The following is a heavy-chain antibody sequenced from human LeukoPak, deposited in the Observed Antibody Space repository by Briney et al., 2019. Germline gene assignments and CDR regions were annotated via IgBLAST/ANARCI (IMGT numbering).Heavy chain of an antibody. CDR2: IYHSGST. CDR3: ARAGVSPHYNFDY. CDR1: GGSISSGGYS. Sequence: SETLSLTCAVSGGSISSGGYSWSWIRQPPGKGLEWIGYIYHSGSTYYNPPLKSRVTISVDRSKNQFSLKLSSVTAADTAVYYCARAGVSPHYNFDYWGQGTLVTVSS. D-gene: IGHD3-10*01. J-gene: IGHJ4*02. V-gene: IGHV4-30-2*01.